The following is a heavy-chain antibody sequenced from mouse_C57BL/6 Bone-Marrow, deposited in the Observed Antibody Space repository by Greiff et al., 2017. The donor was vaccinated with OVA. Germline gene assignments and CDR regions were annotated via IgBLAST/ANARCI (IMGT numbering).Heavy chain of an antibody. D-gene: IGHD4-1*01. CDR2: IHPNSGST. CDR3: ASNCNYFDY. V-gene: IGHV1-64*01. CDR1: GYTFTSYW. Sequence: QVQLKESGAELVKPGASVKLSCKASGYTFTSYWMHWVKQRPGQGLEWIGMIHPNSGSTNYNEKFKSKATLTVDKSSSTAYMQLSSLTSEDSAVYYCASNCNYFDYWGQGTTLTVSS. J-gene: IGHJ2*01.